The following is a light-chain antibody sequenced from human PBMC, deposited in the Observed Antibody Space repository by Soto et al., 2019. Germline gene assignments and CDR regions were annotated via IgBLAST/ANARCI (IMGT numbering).Light chain of an antibody. CDR3: QQLNSYPHT. V-gene: IGKV1-9*01. Sequence: DIQLTQSPSFLSASVGDRVTMTCRASQGISSYLAWYQQKPGKAPKLLIYAAFTLQSGVPSRFSGSRSGTEFTLTISSLQSEDFATYYCQQLNSYPHTFGQGTKLEIK. CDR1: QGISSY. J-gene: IGKJ2*01. CDR2: AAF.